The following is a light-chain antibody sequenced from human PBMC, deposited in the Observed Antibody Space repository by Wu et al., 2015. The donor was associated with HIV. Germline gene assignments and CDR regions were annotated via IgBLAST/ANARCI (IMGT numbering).Light chain of an antibody. J-gene: IGKJ2*01. Sequence: EIVLTQSPGTLSLSPGERATLSCRASQTITNTYLAWYQQRPGQAPRLLIYGTSSRATGIPDRFSGSGSGTDFTLTISRLEPEDFVVYYCQQYGTSSYTFGQGTKLEIK. V-gene: IGKV3-20*01. CDR1: QTITNTY. CDR3: QQYGTSSYT. CDR2: GTS.